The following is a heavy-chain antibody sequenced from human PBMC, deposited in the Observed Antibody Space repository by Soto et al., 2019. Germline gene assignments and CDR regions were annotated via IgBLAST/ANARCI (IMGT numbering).Heavy chain of an antibody. J-gene: IGHJ5*02. CDR3: ARVVVVPAAMWRFDP. D-gene: IGHD2-2*01. CDR2: ISSSSSYI. CDR1: GFTFSSYS. Sequence: GGSLRLSCAASGFTFSSYSMNWVRQAPGKGLEWVSSISSSSSYIYYADSVKGRFTISRDNAKNSLYLQMNSLRAEDTAVYYCARVVVVPAAMWRFDPWGQGTLVTVSS. V-gene: IGHV3-21*01.